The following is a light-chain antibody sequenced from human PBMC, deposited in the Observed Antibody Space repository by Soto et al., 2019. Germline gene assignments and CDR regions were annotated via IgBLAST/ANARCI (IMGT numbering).Light chain of an antibody. CDR2: GAS. V-gene: IGKV1-9*01. J-gene: IGKJ3*01. CDR1: QGIINY. Sequence: IQLTQSPSSLSASMGDRVTITCRASQGIINYLAWYQQKPGKAPKLLIYGASTLQGGVPSRFSGSGSGTDFTLTVSSLQHEDLATYYCQQFFMYPPPFGPGTKADI. CDR3: QQFFMYPPP.